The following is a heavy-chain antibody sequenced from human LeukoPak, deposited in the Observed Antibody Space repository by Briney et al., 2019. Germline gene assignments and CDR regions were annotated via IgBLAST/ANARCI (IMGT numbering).Heavy chain of an antibody. V-gene: IGHV4-39*07. D-gene: IGHD6-19*01. CDR1: GGSIRSSYYY. CDR3: ARVMIAVAGGKYFDY. CDR2: IYDSGST. Sequence: PSETLSLTCTVSGGSIRSSYYYWGWIRQPPGKGLEWIGSIYDSGSTNYNPSLKSRVTISVDTSKNQFSLKLSSVTAADTAVYYCARVMIAVAGGKYFDYWGQGTLVTVSS. J-gene: IGHJ4*02.